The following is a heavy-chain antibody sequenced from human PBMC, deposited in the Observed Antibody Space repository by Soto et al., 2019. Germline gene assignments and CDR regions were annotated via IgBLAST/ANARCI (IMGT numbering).Heavy chain of an antibody. V-gene: IGHV4-39*01. Sequence: SETLSLTCTVSGGSISSSSYYWGWIRQPPGKGLEWIGSIYYSGSTYYNPSLKSRVTISVDTSKNQFSLKLSSVTAADTAVYYCARQYRYCSGGSCYPLIDYWGQGTLVTVSS. CDR1: GGSISSSSYY. CDR2: IYYSGST. J-gene: IGHJ4*02. D-gene: IGHD2-15*01. CDR3: ARQYRYCSGGSCYPLIDY.